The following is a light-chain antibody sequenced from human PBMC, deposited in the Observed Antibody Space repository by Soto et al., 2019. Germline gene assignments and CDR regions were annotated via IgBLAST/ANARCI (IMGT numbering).Light chain of an antibody. CDR1: RDITDY. CDR3: QQSYSTPPVT. V-gene: IGKV1-39*01. J-gene: IGKJ4*01. CDR2: AAS. Sequence: DTQMTQSPSSLSASVGDRVAITCQASRDITDYLNWYQQKPGKAPKLLIYAASSLQSGVPSRFSGSGSGTDFTLTISSLQPEDFATYYCQQSYSTPPVTFGGGPRWIS.